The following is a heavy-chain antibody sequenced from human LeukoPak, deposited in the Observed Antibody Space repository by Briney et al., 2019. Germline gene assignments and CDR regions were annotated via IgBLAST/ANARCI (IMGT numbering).Heavy chain of an antibody. CDR2: ISYDGSYK. V-gene: IGHV3-30*04. CDR3: ARARLAAAATGAFDI. CDR1: GFTFSSYA. Sequence: PGGSLRLSCAASGFTFSSYAMHWVRQAPGKGLEWVAVISYDGSYKYYADSVKGRFTISRDNSKNTLYLEMNSLRAEDTAVYYCARARLAAAATGAFDIWGQGTMVTVSS. J-gene: IGHJ3*02. D-gene: IGHD6-13*01.